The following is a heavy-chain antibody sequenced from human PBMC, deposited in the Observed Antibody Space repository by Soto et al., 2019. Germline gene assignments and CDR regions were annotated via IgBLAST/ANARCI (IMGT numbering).Heavy chain of an antibody. J-gene: IGHJ5*02. CDR3: AKGRTGYSSSPNWFDP. V-gene: IGHV3-23*01. Sequence: PGGSLRLSCAASGFTFSSYAMSWVRQAPGKGLEWVSAISGSGGSTYYADSVKGRFTISRDNSKNTLYLQMNSLRAEDTAVYYCAKGRTGYSSSPNWFDPWGQGTLVTVSS. D-gene: IGHD6-13*01. CDR1: GFTFSSYA. CDR2: ISGSGGST.